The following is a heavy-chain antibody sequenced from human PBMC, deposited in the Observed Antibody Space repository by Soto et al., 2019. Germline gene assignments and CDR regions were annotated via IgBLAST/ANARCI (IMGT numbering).Heavy chain of an antibody. Sequence: GSLRLSCAASGFTFSSYSMNWVRQAPGKGLEWVSSISSSSSYIYYADSVKGRFTISRDNAKNSLYLQMNSLRAEDTAVYYCARAQGSGYPGDGAFDIWGQGTMVTVSS. D-gene: IGHD5-12*01. V-gene: IGHV3-21*01. CDR2: ISSSSSYI. CDR3: ARAQGSGYPGDGAFDI. CDR1: GFTFSSYS. J-gene: IGHJ3*02.